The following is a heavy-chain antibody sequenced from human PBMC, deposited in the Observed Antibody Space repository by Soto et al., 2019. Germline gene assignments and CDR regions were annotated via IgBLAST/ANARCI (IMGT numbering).Heavy chain of an antibody. Sequence: EVQLVESGGGLVQPGGSLRLSCAASGFTFSSYSMNWVRQAPGKGLEWVSSISSSSSYIYYADSVKGRFTISRDNAKNSLYLQMNSLRAEDTAVYYCASVNPYSSSSIGWYFDLWGRGTLVTVSS. D-gene: IGHD6-13*01. CDR2: ISSSSSYI. CDR1: GFTFSSYS. J-gene: IGHJ2*01. CDR3: ASVNPYSSSSIGWYFDL. V-gene: IGHV3-21*01.